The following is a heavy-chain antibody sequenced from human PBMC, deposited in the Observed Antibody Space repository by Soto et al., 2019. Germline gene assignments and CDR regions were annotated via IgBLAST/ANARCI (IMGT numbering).Heavy chain of an antibody. CDR2: ISYDGGNK. Sequence: QVQLVESGGGVVQPGRSLRLSCAASGFTFRNYAMHWVRQAPGKGRECVAVISYDGGNKLYRDYVQVRFTICIDNSKNSLYKQINSMRYEDTAVYYCARGDREDIAVVIGVRPGEYGVDVWGQGTTVTVSS. CDR3: ARGDREDIAVVIGVRPGEYGVDV. V-gene: IGHV3-30*04. D-gene: IGHD2-15*01. J-gene: IGHJ6*02. CDR1: GFTFRNYA.